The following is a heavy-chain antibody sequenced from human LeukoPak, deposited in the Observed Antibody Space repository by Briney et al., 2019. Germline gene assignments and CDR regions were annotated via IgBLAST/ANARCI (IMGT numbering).Heavy chain of an antibody. CDR2: IRSDSSNQ. CDR3: AKVPLSSSGWDREYYFDY. Sequence: GGSLRLSCAASAFKFSSYGMHWVRQAPGKGPEWVAFIRSDSSNQYYADSVKGRFTISRDNSKNTLYLEMNSLRAEDTAVYYCAKVPLSSSGWDREYYFDYWGQGTLVTVSS. J-gene: IGHJ4*02. CDR1: AFKFSSYG. V-gene: IGHV3-30*02. D-gene: IGHD6-19*01.